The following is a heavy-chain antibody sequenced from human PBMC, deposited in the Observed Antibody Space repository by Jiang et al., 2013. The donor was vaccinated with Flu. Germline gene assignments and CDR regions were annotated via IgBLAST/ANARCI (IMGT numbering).Heavy chain of an antibody. Sequence: GPGLVKPSETLSLTCSVFGDSINSNNYYWGRIRQAPGQGLEWVGSIYFSGTTYQNPSLKSRVTMSLDTSKNQFSLKLRSVTAADTAVYFCARNVMTTVTQFFDYWGQGTLITVSS. CDR3: ARNVMTTVTQFFDY. J-gene: IGHJ4*02. D-gene: IGHD4-17*01. V-gene: IGHV4-39*07. CDR1: GDSINSNNYY. CDR2: IYFSGTT.